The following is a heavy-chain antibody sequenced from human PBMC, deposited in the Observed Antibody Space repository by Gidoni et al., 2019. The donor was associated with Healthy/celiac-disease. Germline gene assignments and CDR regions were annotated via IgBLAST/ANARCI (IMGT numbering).Heavy chain of an antibody. CDR1: GFTFSSYS. Sequence: EVQLVESGGGLVKPGGSLRLSCAASGFTFSSYSMNWVRQAPGKGLEWVSSISSSSSYIYYADSVKGRFTISRDNAKNSLYLQMNSLRAEDTAVYYCARVDDSSGYSDYWGQGTLVTVSS. CDR2: ISSSSSYI. D-gene: IGHD3-22*01. V-gene: IGHV3-21*01. J-gene: IGHJ4*02. CDR3: ARVDDSSGYSDY.